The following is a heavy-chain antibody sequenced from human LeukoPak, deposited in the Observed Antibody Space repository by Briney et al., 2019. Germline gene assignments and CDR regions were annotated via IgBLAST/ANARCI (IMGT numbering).Heavy chain of an antibody. CDR2: IGTSGSTK. Sequence: GGSLRLSCAASGFTFNYEMNWVRQAPGKGLEWVSYIGTSGSTKYYADSVRGRFTISRDNAENSLHLQMNSLRAEDAAVYYCARRYCSSTSCTLDYWGQGTLVTVSS. CDR3: ARRYCSSTSCTLDY. J-gene: IGHJ4*02. D-gene: IGHD2-2*01. CDR1: GFTFNYE. V-gene: IGHV3-48*03.